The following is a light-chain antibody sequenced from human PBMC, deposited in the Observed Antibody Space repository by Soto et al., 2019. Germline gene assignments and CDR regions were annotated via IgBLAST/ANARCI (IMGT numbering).Light chain of an antibody. CDR1: SSDVGAYNF. Sequence: QSALTQPASVSGSPGQSITISCTGTSSDVGAYNFVSWYQQHPGKAPKLIIYDVSNRPSGVSSRFSGSKSGNTASLTISGLQAEDEAEFYCSSYTSSTTLVVFGGGTKLTVL. CDR2: DVS. CDR3: SSYTSSTTLVV. J-gene: IGLJ2*01. V-gene: IGLV2-14*01.